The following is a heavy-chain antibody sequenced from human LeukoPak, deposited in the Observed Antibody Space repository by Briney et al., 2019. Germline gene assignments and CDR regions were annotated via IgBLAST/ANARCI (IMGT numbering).Heavy chain of an antibody. J-gene: IGHJ4*02. CDR3: ARAARRGGKDIDY. D-gene: IGHD6-6*01. CDR1: GYTFTSYD. CDR2: MNPNSGNT. V-gene: IGHV1-8*01. Sequence: ASVKVSCKASGYTFTSYDINWVRQGTGQGLEWMGWMNPNSGNTGYAQKFQGRVTMTRNTSISTAYMELSSLRSEDTAVYYCARAARRGGKDIDYWGQGTLVTVSS.